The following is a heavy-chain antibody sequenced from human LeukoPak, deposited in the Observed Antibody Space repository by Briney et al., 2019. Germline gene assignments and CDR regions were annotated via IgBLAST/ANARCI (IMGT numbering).Heavy chain of an antibody. CDR1: GFPFTSFW. Sequence: GRSLRLICAASGFPFTSFWMHWVRLAPRKWLVWVSDMNEYSTTIRYADCVKGRFTISRDNAKSSLYLQMNNLRAEDTAMYFCARGGVNPVDHWGQGTLVTVSS. V-gene: IGHV3-74*01. CDR3: ARGGVNPVDH. CDR2: MNEYSTTI. D-gene: IGHD1-14*01. J-gene: IGHJ4*02.